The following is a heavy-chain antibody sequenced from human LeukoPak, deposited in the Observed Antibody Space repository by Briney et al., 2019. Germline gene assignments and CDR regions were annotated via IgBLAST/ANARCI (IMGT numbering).Heavy chain of an antibody. CDR2: IRQDGSDI. CDR3: ARDRGYCSGGSCRIHYFDY. Sequence: SGGSLRLSCAASGFTFTDYWMSWVRQAPGKGLEWVANIRQDGSDIYYVDSVKGRFTISRDNAKNSLYLQMNSLRAEDTAVYYCARDRGYCSGGSCRIHYFDYWGQGTLVSVSS. V-gene: IGHV3-7*04. CDR1: GFTFTDYW. J-gene: IGHJ4*02. D-gene: IGHD2-15*01.